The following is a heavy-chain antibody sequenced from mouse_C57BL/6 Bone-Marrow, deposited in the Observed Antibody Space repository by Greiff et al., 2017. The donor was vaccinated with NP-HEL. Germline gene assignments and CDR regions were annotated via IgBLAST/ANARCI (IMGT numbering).Heavy chain of an antibody. CDR3: ASWRYITTEHFDY. CDR2: IFPGSGST. V-gene: IGHV1-75*01. D-gene: IGHD1-1*01. J-gene: IGHJ2*01. Sequence: QVQLQQSGPELVKPGASVKISCKASGYTFTDYYINWVKQRPGQGLEWIGWIFPGSGSTYYNEKFKGKATLTVDKSSSTAYMLLSSLTSEDSAVYCCASWRYITTEHFDYWGQGTTLTVSS. CDR1: GYTFTDYY.